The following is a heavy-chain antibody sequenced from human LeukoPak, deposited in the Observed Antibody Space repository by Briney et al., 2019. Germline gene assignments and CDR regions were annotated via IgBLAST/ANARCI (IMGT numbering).Heavy chain of an antibody. Sequence: GASVKVSCKSSGYAFTGYYMHWVRQAPGQGLEWMGWMNPNNGVTKYAQKFQGRVSMTRDTSISTAYLDLSRLKSDDTAVYYCARGSQGKHNYDSSSYADAFDIWGQGTMVTVSS. CDR2: MNPNNGVT. J-gene: IGHJ3*02. CDR3: ARGSQGKHNYDSSSYADAFDI. CDR1: GYAFTGYY. D-gene: IGHD3-22*01. V-gene: IGHV1-2*02.